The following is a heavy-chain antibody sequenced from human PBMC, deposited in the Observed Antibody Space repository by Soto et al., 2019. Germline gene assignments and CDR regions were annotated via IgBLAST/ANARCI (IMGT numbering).Heavy chain of an antibody. V-gene: IGHV5-10-1*01. CDR3: ARHGAAIWLGY. J-gene: IGHJ4*02. Sequence: ESLRMSCRASGYTFSGHWVSWVRQVAGKGLQWMGNIDPSDSYTNYNPAFQGHVTFSVDKSSTTAYLHWSSLGPSDTAIYYCARHGAAIWLGYWGQGTPVTVYS. CDR1: GYTFSGHW. CDR2: IDPSDSYT. D-gene: IGHD6-19*01.